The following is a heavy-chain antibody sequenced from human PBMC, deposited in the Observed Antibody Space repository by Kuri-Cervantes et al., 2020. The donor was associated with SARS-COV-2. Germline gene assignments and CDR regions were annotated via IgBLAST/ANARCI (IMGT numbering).Heavy chain of an antibody. J-gene: IGHJ4*02. V-gene: IGHV3-21*01. Sequence: GGSLRLSCAASGFTFSSYSMNWVRQAPGKGLEWVSSISSSSSYIYYADSVKGRFTISRDNAKNSLYLQMNSLRAEDTAVYYCAQPKYSSGWPRPFDYWGQGTRVTVSS. CDR2: ISSSSSYI. CDR3: AQPKYSSGWPRPFDY. D-gene: IGHD6-19*01. CDR1: GFTFSSYS.